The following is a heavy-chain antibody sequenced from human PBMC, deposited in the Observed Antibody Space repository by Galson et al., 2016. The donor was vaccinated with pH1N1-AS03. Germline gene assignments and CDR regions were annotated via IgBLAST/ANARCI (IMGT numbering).Heavy chain of an antibody. V-gene: IGHV4-34*08. CDR2: INYSGIT. D-gene: IGHD2-21*01. J-gene: IGHJ4*02. Sequence: SETLSLTCASHGGTFSGYYWSWIRQTPGKGLEWIGEINYSGITNYNPSLKSRFTISVDWSNSQFSLHLSSVTAAGTADYYCAGSDCGVDCYRRTFDFWGQGAQINVSS. CDR1: GGTFSGYY. CDR3: AGSDCGVDCYRRTFDF.